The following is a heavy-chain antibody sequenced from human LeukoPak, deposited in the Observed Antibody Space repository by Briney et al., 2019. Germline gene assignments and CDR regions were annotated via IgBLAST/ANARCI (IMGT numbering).Heavy chain of an antibody. CDR2: IFNGGIT. D-gene: IGHD6-6*01. V-gene: IGHV4-59*11. Sequence: PSETLCLTCSASGGSITSHDWSWIRQPPGKGLEWIGYIFNGGITDYNPSLKSRVTMSLDTPRDQFSLRLSSVTAADTAIYYCAARPAATSWYGVFDFWSQGTLVTVS. CDR3: AARPAATSWYGVFDF. J-gene: IGHJ4*02. CDR1: GGSITSHD.